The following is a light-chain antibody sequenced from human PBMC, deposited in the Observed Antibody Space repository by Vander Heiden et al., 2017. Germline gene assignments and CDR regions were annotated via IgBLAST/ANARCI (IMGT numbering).Light chain of an antibody. V-gene: IGLV5-45*03. CDR3: MIWHSSAWV. CDR2: YKSDSDK. CDR1: SGINVGTYM. J-gene: IGLJ3*02. Sequence: AVLTQPSSLSASPGASASLTCTLRSGINVGTYMIYWYQQKPGRPPQYLRRYKSDSDKQQGSGVPSRFSGSKDASANAGILLISGLQSEDEADYSCMIWHSSAWVFGGGTKLTVL.